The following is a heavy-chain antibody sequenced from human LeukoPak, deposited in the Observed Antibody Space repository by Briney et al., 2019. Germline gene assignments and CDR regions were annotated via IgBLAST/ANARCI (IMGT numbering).Heavy chain of an antibody. CDR1: GFTFSSYG. CDR2: IRYDGSNK. Sequence: PGGSLRLSCAASGFTFSSYGMHWVRQAPGKGLEWVAFIRYDGSNKYYADSVKGRFTISRDNSKNTLYLQMNSLRAEDTAVYYCAKDDGYYDSSGLGPFDYWGQGTLVTVSS. CDR3: AKDDGYYDSSGLGPFDY. J-gene: IGHJ4*02. V-gene: IGHV3-30*02. D-gene: IGHD3-22*01.